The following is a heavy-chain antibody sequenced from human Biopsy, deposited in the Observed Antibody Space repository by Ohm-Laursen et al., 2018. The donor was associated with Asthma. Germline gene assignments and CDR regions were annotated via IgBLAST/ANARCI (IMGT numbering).Heavy chain of an antibody. CDR3: VRDGTDDAFDI. CDR1: GFSFSNFA. D-gene: IGHD1-1*01. J-gene: IGHJ3*02. CDR2: ISKDASTQ. V-gene: IGHV3-30*01. Sequence: GQTLSLTCAVSGFSFSNFAIHWVRQAPGKGLKWVGVISKDASTQDYADSVKGRFTMARDNSKNTLDLQMNGLREEDTAVYYCVRDGTDDAFDIWGQGTVVSVSS.